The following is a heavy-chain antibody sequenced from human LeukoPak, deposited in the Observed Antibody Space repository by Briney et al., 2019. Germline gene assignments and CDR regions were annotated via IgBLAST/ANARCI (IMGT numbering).Heavy chain of an antibody. CDR3: ANLSPRIAAAGSY. D-gene: IGHD6-13*01. J-gene: IGHJ4*02. Sequence: GGSLRLSCAASGFTVSSNYMSWVRRAPGKGLEWVSVIYSGGSTYYADSVKGRFTISRDNSKNTLYLQMNSLRAEDTAVYYCANLSPRIAAAGSYWGQGTLVTVSS. V-gene: IGHV3-53*01. CDR1: GFTVSSNY. CDR2: IYSGGST.